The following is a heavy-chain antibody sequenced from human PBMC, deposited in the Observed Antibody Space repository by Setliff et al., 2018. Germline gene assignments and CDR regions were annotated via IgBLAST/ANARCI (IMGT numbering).Heavy chain of an antibody. J-gene: IGHJ6*03. CDR2: FIPIFGTA. CDR3: ARGALVLQFLEWLPRFYYMDV. CDR1: GGTFNNYA. D-gene: IGHD3-3*01. Sequence: SVKVSCKASGGTFNNYALNWVRQAPGQGLEWMGGFIPIFGTANYAQKFQGRVTVIADESTTTAYMELSSLRSEDTAVYFCARGALVLQFLEWLPRFYYMDVWGKGTTVTVSS. V-gene: IGHV1-69*13.